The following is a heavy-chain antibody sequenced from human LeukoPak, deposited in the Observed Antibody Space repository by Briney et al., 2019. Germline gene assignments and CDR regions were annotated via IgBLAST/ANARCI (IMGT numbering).Heavy chain of an antibody. CDR3: ARDSSGSYYEPNFDY. V-gene: IGHV1-69*13. J-gene: IGHJ4*02. D-gene: IGHD3-10*01. CDR2: IIPIFGTA. Sequence: SVKVSCKASGGTFSSYAISWVRQAPGQGLEWMGGIIPIFGTANYAQKFQGRVTITADESTSTAYMELSSLRSEDTAVYYCARDSSGSYYEPNFDYWGQGTLVTVSS. CDR1: GGTFSSYA.